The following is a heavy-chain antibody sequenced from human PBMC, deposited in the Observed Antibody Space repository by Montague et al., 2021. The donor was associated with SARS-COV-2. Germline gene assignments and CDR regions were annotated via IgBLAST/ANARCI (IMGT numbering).Heavy chain of an antibody. CDR3: AHLIRYYDIFTGIPFDD. D-gene: IGHD3-9*01. J-gene: IGHJ4*02. V-gene: IGHV2-5*01. Sequence: PALVKPTQTLTLTCTFSGFSLSTPNVGVAWIRQPPGKALEWLAVIYSNGDKRYGPSLRRRLTITKDTSRNQVVVSLTNVDPLDTATYYCAHLIRYYDIFTGIPFDDWGQGTQVTVSS. CDR1: GFSLSTPNVG. CDR2: IYSNGDK.